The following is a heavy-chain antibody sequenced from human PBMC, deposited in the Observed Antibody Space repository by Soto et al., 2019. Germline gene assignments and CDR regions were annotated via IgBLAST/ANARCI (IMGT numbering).Heavy chain of an antibody. CDR1: GFTFSRYE. Sequence: EAQLMESGGGLVQPGGSLRLSCVASGFTFSRYEMNWVRQAPGKGLEWVSSISSTTNYIYYGDSMKGRFTISRDNAKNSLYLEMNSLRAEDTAVYYCARESEDLTSNFDYWGQGTLVTVSS. J-gene: IGHJ4*02. CDR3: ARESEDLTSNFDY. CDR2: ISSTTNYI. V-gene: IGHV3-21*06.